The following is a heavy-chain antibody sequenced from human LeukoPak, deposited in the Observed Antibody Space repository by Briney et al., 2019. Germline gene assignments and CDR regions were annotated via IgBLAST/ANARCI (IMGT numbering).Heavy chain of an antibody. CDR1: GFTVSSNY. V-gene: IGHV3-53*05. CDR2: IYSGGST. CDR3: ATDYYDSSGLPYGMDV. J-gene: IGHJ6*02. D-gene: IGHD3-22*01. Sequence: GVLRLSCAASGFTVSSNYMSWVRQAPGKGLEWVSVIYSGGSTYYADSVKGRFTISRDNSKNTLYLQMNSLRAEDTAVYYCATDYYDSSGLPYGMDVWGQGTTVTVSS.